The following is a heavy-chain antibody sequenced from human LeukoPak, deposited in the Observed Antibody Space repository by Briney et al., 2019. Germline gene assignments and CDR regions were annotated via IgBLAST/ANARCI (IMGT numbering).Heavy chain of an antibody. CDR1: GYTLTDVS. V-gene: IGHV1-24*01. J-gene: IGHJ5*02. CDR3: GIGRKFDWLLCHH. CDR2: FDPEGGET. Sequence: ASVKVSCKISGYTLTDVSMHWVRQAPGKGLEWMGGFDPEGGETIYAQKLRGRVTMTEDPSADTAYMELRSLSSEDTAVYYCGIGRKFDWLLCHHWGQGTLVTVSS. D-gene: IGHD3-9*01.